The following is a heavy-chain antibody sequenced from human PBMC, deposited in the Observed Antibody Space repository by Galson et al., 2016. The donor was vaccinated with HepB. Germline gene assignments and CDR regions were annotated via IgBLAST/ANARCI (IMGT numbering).Heavy chain of an antibody. D-gene: IGHD3-16*01. CDR1: GFTFSNFA. CDR2: ISGSADHT. CDR3: ARLTLPDICFYFYY. J-gene: IGHJ4*02. V-gene: IGHV3-23*01. Sequence: SLRLSCAASGFTFSNFAMSWVRQAPGKGLEWVSAISGSADHTYYADSVKGRFTISRDNSKNTLYLQMYSLRAEDTAVYYCARLTLPDICFYFYYWGQGTLVTVSS.